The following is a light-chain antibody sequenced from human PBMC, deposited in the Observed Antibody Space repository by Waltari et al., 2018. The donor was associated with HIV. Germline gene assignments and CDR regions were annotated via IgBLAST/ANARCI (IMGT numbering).Light chain of an antibody. CDR1: SSNIGNNF. V-gene: IGLV1-51*01. Sequence: QSVLTHPPSVSAAPRQKVTISCSGTSSNIGNNFVSCYQLLPGTAPKLRIYDNTRRPSGIPDRFSGSKSGTSATVGITGLQAGDEADDFCATWDRSLSRGIFGGGTRLTVL. J-gene: IGLJ2*01. CDR3: ATWDRSLSRGI. CDR2: DNT.